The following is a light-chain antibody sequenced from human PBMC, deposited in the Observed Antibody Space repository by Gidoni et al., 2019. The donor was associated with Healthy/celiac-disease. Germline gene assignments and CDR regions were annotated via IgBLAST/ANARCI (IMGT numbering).Light chain of an antibody. J-gene: IGKJ4*01. CDR1: QSVSSN. CDR2: GVF. V-gene: IGKV3-15*01. Sequence: IVMTQSPATLSVSPGERATLSCRASQSVSSNLAWYQQKPGQAPRLLIYGVFTRATGIPARFSGSGSGTEFTLTISSLQSEDFAVYYCQQYNNWPLTFGGGTKVEIK. CDR3: QQYNNWPLT.